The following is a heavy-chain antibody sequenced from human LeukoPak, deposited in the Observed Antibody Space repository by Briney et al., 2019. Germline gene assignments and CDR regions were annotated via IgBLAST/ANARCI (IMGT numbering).Heavy chain of an antibody. D-gene: IGHD3-3*01. CDR2: IYPGDSDT. CDR3: ARLPYMYYDFWSGYLDY. V-gene: IGHV5-51*01. CDR1: GYSFTSYW. Sequence: AGESLKISCKGSGYSFTSYWIGWVRQMPGKGLEWMGIIYPGDSDTRYSPPFQGQGTISADKSISTAYLQWSSLKASDTAMYYCARLPYMYYDFWSGYLDYWGQGTLVTVPS. J-gene: IGHJ4*02.